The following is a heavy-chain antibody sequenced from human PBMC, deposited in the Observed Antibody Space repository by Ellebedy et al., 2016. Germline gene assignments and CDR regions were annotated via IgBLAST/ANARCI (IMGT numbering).Heavy chain of an antibody. CDR3: ARDSQSVPLGFDI. J-gene: IGHJ3*02. V-gene: IGHV3-23*01. CDR2: ISGSGGST. CDR1: GFTFSSYA. D-gene: IGHD4-17*01. Sequence: GESLKISXAASGFTFSSYAMSWVRQAPGKGLEWVSAISGSGGSTYYADSVKGRFTISRDNAKNSLYLQMNSLRAEDTAGYYCARDSQSVPLGFDIWGQGTMVTVSS.